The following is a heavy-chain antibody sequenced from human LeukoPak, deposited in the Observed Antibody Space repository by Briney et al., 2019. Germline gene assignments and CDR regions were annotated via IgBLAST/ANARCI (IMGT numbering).Heavy chain of an antibody. D-gene: IGHD6-13*01. J-gene: IGHJ4*02. CDR2: INQDESQQ. V-gene: IGHV3-7*01. Sequence: GGSLILSCTTSGFTFTLYWMAWIRQSPGKGLEWVTNINQDESQQYYLESVEGRFTVSMDNARNSVYLHMNNLRVEDTAVYYCSNGIYSPSYWGRGTLVTVSS. CDR1: GFTFTLYW. CDR3: SNGIYSPSY.